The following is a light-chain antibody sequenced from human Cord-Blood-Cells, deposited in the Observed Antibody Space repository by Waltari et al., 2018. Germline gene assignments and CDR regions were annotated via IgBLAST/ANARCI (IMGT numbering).Light chain of an antibody. CDR3: SSYAGSNKLVV. Sequence: QSALTQPPSASGSPGQSLTISCTGTSSDVGGYNYVPWYQQHPGKAPKLMIYEVSKRPSGVPDRFSGSKSGNTASLTVSGLQAEDEADYYCSSYAGSNKLVVFGGGTKLTVL. CDR1: SSDVGGYNY. CDR2: EVS. V-gene: IGLV2-8*01. J-gene: IGLJ2*01.